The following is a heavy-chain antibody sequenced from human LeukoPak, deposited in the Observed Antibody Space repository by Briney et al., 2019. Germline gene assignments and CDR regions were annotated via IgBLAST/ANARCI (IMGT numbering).Heavy chain of an antibody. CDR2: INTNTGNP. J-gene: IGHJ6*02. V-gene: IGHV7-4-1*02. CDR1: GYTFTSYA. D-gene: IGHD5-18*01. CDR3: AREYTATNYYYGMDV. Sequence: ASVKVSCKASGYTFTSYAMNWVRQAPGQGLEWMGWINTNTGNPTYAQGFTGRFVFSLDTSVSTAYLQISSLKAEDTAVYYCAREYTATNYYYGMDVWGQGTTVTVSS.